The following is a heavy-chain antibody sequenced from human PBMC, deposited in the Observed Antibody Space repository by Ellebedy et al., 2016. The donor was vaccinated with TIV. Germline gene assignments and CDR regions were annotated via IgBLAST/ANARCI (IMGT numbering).Heavy chain of an antibody. J-gene: IGHJ4*02. CDR1: GFSLSTYG. Sequence: GGSLRLSCTASGFSLSTYGVHWVRQAPGKGLEWVAGLLYDGTAEYYADSVKGRFTISRDTSKNTLYLQMNSLRTEDTAVYYCAKDLGRWLQFFDYWGQGILVTVSS. V-gene: IGHV3-30*18. CDR2: LLYDGTAE. CDR3: AKDLGRWLQFFDY. D-gene: IGHD5-24*01.